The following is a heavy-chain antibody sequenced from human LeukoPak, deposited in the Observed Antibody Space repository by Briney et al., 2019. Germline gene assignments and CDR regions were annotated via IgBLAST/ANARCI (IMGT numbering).Heavy chain of an antibody. CDR1: GYTFTGYY. CDR2: INPNTGGT. V-gene: IGHV1-2*06. Sequence: ASVKVSCKASGYTFTGYYIHWVRQAPGQGLEWMGRINPNTGGTDYAQKFQGRVTMTRDTSITTAYMELSRLTSDDTAIYYCAKVPPSITAAGHWSGHWGQGALVTVSS. D-gene: IGHD6-13*01. CDR3: AKVPPSITAAGHWSGH. J-gene: IGHJ5*02.